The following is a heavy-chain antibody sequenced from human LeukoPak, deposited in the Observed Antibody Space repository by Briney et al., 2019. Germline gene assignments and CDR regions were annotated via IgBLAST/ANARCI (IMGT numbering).Heavy chain of an antibody. V-gene: IGHV3-23*01. CDR2: ISNDGGGT. CDR3: AKGSSGYFADL. D-gene: IGHD3-22*01. Sequence: GGSLRLPCAASGFIFNNYGLSWVRQAPGEGLEWVSAISNDGGGTQYADFVEGRFTISRDNSKNTLFLQMSSLRAEDTALYYCAKGSSGYFADLWGQGTLVTVSS. CDR1: GFIFNNYG. J-gene: IGHJ5*02.